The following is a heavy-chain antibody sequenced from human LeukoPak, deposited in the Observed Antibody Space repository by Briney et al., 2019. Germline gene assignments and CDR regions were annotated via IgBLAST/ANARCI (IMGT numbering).Heavy chain of an antibody. CDR1: GGSISSGGYY. CDR2: FYTSGSP. V-gene: IGHV4-61*02. Sequence: SQTLSLTCTVSGGSISSGGYYWSWIRQPAGKGLEWIGRFYTSGSPNYDPYIKSRVTISVDTSKTQFYLKLTSVTAAGTAVYYCARDVNGFNYGSAFDVWGQGTMVTVSS. D-gene: IGHD3-10*01. CDR3: ARDVNGFNYGSAFDV. J-gene: IGHJ3*01.